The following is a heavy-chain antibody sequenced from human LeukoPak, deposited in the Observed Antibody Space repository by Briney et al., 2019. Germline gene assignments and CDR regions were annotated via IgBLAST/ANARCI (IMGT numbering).Heavy chain of an antibody. J-gene: IGHJ6*03. CDR3: AKDNYGSGSYYNGYYYYYMDV. V-gene: IGHV3-30*04. D-gene: IGHD3-10*01. CDR1: GFTFSSHA. Sequence: GGSLRLSCAASGFTFSSHAMHWVRQAPGKGLEWVALISYDGSNKYYADSVKARFIISRDNSKNTLYLQMNSLRAEDTAVYYCAKDNYGSGSYYNGYYYYYMDVWGKGTTVTVSS. CDR2: ISYDGSNK.